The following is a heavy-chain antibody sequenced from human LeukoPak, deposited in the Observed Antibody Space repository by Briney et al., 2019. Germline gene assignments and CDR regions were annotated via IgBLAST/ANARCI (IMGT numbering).Heavy chain of an antibody. J-gene: IGHJ4*02. CDR2: IKSKIDGVTT. CDR1: GFNFTISW. D-gene: IGHD3-16*01. V-gene: IGHV3-15*01. CDR3: TTVFGGLRFSRG. Sequence: GGSLRLSCAASGFNFTISWMSWVRQAPGKGLVWVGRIKSKIDGVTTDYAAHVKDRFTISREDSKNMLYLQMNSLKAEDTGVYYCTTVFGGLRFSRGGVQGTLVTVSS.